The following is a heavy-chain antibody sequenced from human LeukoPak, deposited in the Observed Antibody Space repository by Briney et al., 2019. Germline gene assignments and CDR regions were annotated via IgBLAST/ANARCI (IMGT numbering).Heavy chain of an antibody. CDR1: GFTFSRYW. J-gene: IGHJ4*02. Sequence: PGGSLRLSCAASGFTFSRYWMTWVRQAPGKGLEWVANIKQDGSEKYYVDSVKGRFTIYRDNAKNSLYLQMNSLRAEDTAVYYCARDRYCSSASCYASGFHYWGQGMLVTVSS. CDR3: ARDRYCSSASCYASGFHY. V-gene: IGHV3-7*04. D-gene: IGHD2-2*01. CDR2: IKQDGSEK.